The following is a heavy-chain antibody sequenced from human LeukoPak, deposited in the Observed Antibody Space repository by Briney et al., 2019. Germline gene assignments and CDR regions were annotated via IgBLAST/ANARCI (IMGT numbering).Heavy chain of an antibody. V-gene: IGHV4-38-2*02. J-gene: IGHJ5*02. CDR3: ARGGDIPTGSTYYDFWSGYYGNGNWFDP. Sequence: PSETLSLTCTVSGYSISSGYYWGWIRQPPGKGPEWIGSIYHSGSTYYNPSLKSRVTISVDTSKNQFSLKLSSVTAADTAVYYCARGGDIPTGSTYYDFWSGYYGNGNWFDPWGQGTLVTVSS. CDR2: IYHSGST. CDR1: GYSISSGYY. D-gene: IGHD3-3*01.